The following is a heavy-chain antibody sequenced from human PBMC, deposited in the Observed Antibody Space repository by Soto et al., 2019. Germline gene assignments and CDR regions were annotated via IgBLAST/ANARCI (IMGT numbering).Heavy chain of an antibody. CDR3: FSSRGY. CDR2: IYHSGST. V-gene: IGHV4-30-2*02. Sequence: SETLSLTCAVSGGSISSGGYSWSWIRQPPGKGLKWIGYIYHSGSTNYNPSLKSRVTISLDMSKNQFSLKLNSVTAADTAVYYCFSSRGYWGQGTLVTVSS. D-gene: IGHD3-10*01. J-gene: IGHJ4*02. CDR1: GGSISSGGYS.